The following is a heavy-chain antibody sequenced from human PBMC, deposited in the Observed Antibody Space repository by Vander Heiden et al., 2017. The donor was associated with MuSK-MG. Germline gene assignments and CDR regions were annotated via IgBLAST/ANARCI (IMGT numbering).Heavy chain of an antibody. V-gene: IGHV2-5*02. Sequence: QIPLQASGPTLVKPTLNLTLPCTFPGLSLSTSGVGVGWIRQPPGKALEWLALIYWDDDKRYSPSLKSRLTITKDTSKNQVVLTMTNMDPVDTATYYCANRSGSGSYYSGRTLDYWGQGSLVTVSA. CDR3: ANRSGSGSYYSGRTLDY. CDR2: IYWDDDK. D-gene: IGHD1-26*01. J-gene: IGHJ4*02. CDR1: GLSLSTSGVG.